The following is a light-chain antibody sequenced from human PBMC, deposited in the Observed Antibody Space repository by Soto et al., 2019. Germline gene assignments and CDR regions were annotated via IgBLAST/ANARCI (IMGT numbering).Light chain of an antibody. V-gene: IGKV1-12*01. Sequence: DIQMTQSPSSVSASVGDRVTTTCRASQGINSWLAWYQQKPGKAPKLLIYTASTLQSGVPSRFSGNGSGTDFSLIINSLQPEDIAVYYCQQTNSFPWTFGQGTKVDIK. CDR1: QGINSW. J-gene: IGKJ1*01. CDR3: QQTNSFPWT. CDR2: TAS.